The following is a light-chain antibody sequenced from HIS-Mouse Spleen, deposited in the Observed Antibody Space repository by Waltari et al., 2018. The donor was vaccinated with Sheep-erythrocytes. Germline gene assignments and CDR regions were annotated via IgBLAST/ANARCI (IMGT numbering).Light chain of an antibody. CDR1: STDFGGYNY. J-gene: IGLJ1*01. V-gene: IGLV2-11*02. CDR3: CSYAGSYNHV. CDR2: DVS. Sequence: QSALTQPRPVSGSPGQSVTIPCTGTSTDFGGYNYFSWYQQHPGKAPKLMIYDVSKRPSGVPDRFSGSKSGNMASLTISGLQAEDEADYYCCSYAGSYNHVFATGTKVTVL.